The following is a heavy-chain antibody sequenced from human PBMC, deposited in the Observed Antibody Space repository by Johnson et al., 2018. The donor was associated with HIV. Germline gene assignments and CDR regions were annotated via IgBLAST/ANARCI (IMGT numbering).Heavy chain of an antibody. CDR3: AREEGGYYDI. J-gene: IGHJ3*02. CDR1: GFTFSNYA. CDR2: IYSGGST. V-gene: IGHV3-NL1*01. D-gene: IGHD2-8*01. Sequence: QVQLVESGGGVVQPGRSLRLSCAASGFTFSNYAMHWVRQAPGKGLEWVAVIYSGGSTYYADSLKDRFTISRDNSKNTLYLQMNSLRAEETAVYYCAREEGGYYDIWGQGTMVTVSS.